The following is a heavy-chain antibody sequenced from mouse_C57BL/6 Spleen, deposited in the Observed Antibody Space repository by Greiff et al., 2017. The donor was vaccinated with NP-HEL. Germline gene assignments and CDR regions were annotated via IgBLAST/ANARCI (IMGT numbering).Heavy chain of an antibody. CDR1: GYTFTSYW. V-gene: IGHV1-72*01. D-gene: IGHD2-4*01. J-gene: IGHJ3*01. CDR2: IDPNSGGT. CDR3: ASSYDYPFAY. Sequence: QVQLQQPGAELVKPGASVKLSCKASGYTFTSYWMHWVKQRPGRGPEWIGRIDPNSGGTKYNEKFKSKATLTVDKPSSTAYMQLSSLTSEDSAVYYCASSYDYPFAYWGQGTLVTVSA.